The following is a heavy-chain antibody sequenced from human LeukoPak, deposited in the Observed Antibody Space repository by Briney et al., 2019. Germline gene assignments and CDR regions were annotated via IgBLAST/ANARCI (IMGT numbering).Heavy chain of an antibody. J-gene: IGHJ4*02. D-gene: IGHD6-19*01. CDR1: GYTFTTYY. CDR3: ARGRPGSGWSFDY. CDR2: INPSGGTT. V-gene: IGHV1-46*01. Sequence: GASVKVSCKTSGYTFTTYYMHWVRQAPGQGLEWMGIINPSGGTTNYAQKFQGRVTMTRDTSTTTLYMGLSSLRSEDTAVYYCARGRPGSGWSFDYWGQGTLVTVSS.